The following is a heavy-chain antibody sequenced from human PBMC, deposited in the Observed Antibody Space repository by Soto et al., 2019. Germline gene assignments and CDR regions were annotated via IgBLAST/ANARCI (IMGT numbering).Heavy chain of an antibody. D-gene: IGHD3-10*01. CDR1: GDTFSGYP. CDR3: ARDGGFGELKY. CDR2: IIPVFGTT. V-gene: IGHV1-69*18. Sequence: QVQLVQSGAELKKPGSSVKVSCKASGDTFSGYPINWVRQAPGEGLEWMGRIIPVFGTTNDAQRVEGRVTFTADESTNTASMELRGLLSEDTAVYYCARDGGFGELKYWGPGTLVTVSS. J-gene: IGHJ4*02.